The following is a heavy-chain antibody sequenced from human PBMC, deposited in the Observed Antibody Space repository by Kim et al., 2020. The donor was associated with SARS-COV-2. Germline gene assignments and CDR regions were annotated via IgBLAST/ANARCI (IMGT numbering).Heavy chain of an antibody. CDR3: AREQVGIAVAGD. J-gene: IGHJ4*02. CDR1: GGTFSSYA. D-gene: IGHD6-19*01. CDR2: IIPIFGTA. Sequence: SVKVSCKASGGTFSSYAISWVRQAPGQGLEWMGGIIPIFGTANYAQKFQGRVTITADESTSTAYMELSSLRSEDTAVYYCAREQVGIAVAGDWGQGTLVTVSS. V-gene: IGHV1-69*13.